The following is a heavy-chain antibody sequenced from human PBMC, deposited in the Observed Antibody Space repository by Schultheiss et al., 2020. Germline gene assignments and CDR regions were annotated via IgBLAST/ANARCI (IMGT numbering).Heavy chain of an antibody. CDR3: ARHNIYGYILDP. CDR2: INPHNGGT. J-gene: IGHJ5*02. D-gene: IGHD5-18*01. CDR1: GYTFADYT. Sequence: ASVTVSCKASGYTFADYTIHWVRQAPGQGLDWMGWINPHNGGTNHAQKFQGRVTMTRDTSVSTAYIEATRLTSDDTALYYCARHNIYGYILDPWGQGTQVTVSS. V-gene: IGHV1-2*02.